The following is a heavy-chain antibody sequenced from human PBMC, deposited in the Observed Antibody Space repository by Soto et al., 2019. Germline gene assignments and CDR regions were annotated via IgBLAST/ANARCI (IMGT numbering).Heavy chain of an antibody. CDR3: ARGRRWQQLVPYIYGMDV. D-gene: IGHD6-13*01. J-gene: IGHJ6*02. Sequence: SETLSLTCAVYGGSFSGYYWSWIRQPPGKGLEWIGEINHSGSTNYNPSLKSRVTISVDTSKNQFSLKLSSVTAADTAVYYCARGRRWQQLVPYIYGMDVWGQGTTVTVS. V-gene: IGHV4-34*01. CDR1: GGSFSGYY. CDR2: INHSGST.